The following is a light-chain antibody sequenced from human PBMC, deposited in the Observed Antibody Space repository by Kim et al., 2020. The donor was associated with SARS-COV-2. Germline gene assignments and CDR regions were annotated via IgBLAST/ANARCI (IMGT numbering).Light chain of an antibody. J-gene: IGKJ2*01. V-gene: IGKV1-5*01. CDR2: DAS. CDR3: QQYNRFSAYT. CDR1: QSIIMY. Sequence: DIQMTQSPSTLSASVGDTVTITCRASQSIIMYLAWYQQRPGKAPRLLFYDASSLKSGVPSRFSGSGSGTEFTLTISSLQPDDFATYYCQQYNRFSAYTFGQGTKLEI.